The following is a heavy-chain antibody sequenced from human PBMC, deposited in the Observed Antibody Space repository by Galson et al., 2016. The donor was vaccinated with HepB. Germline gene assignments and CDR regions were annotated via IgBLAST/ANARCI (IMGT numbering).Heavy chain of an antibody. CDR1: GLTFSNYA. Sequence: SLRLSCAPSGLTFSNYAMHWVRQAPGKGLEWVALISHDGSKEYYGDSVKGRFTVSRDNSKNMLYLQMSTLKAEDTAVYYCASWAGVLPNFFGPFDYWGQGTLVTVSS. J-gene: IGHJ4*02. CDR3: ASWAGVLPNFFGPFDY. D-gene: IGHD4/OR15-4a*01. CDR2: ISHDGSKE. V-gene: IGHV3-30*03.